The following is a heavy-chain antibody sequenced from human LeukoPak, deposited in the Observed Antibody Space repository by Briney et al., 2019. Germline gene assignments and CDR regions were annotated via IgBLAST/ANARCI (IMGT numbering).Heavy chain of an antibody. D-gene: IGHD3-22*01. CDR2: IIPIFGTA. CDR3: ARGGSYYDSSGYYYRFDY. CDR1: GYTFTSYG. V-gene: IGHV1-69*06. J-gene: IGHJ4*02. Sequence: ASVKVSCKASGYTFTSYGISWVRQAPGQGLEWMGGIIPIFGTANYAQKFQGRVTITADKSTSTAYMELSSLRSEDTAVYYCARGGSYYDSSGYYYRFDYWGQGTLVTVSS.